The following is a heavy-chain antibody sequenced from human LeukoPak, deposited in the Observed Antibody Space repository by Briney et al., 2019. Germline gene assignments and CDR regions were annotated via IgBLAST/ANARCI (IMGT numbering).Heavy chain of an antibody. Sequence: PGRSLRLSCAASGFTFSSYGMHWVRQAPGKGLEWVAVISYDGSNKYYADSVKGRLTISRDNSKDTLYLQMNSLRAEDTAVYYCAKDSDYGGSHFDYWSQGTLVTVSS. CDR1: GFTFSSYG. CDR3: AKDSDYGGSHFDY. CDR2: ISYDGSNK. D-gene: IGHD4-23*01. J-gene: IGHJ4*02. V-gene: IGHV3-30*18.